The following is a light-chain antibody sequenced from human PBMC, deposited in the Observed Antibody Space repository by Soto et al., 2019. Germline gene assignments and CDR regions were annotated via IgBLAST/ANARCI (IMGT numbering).Light chain of an antibody. J-gene: IGLJ1*01. CDR1: SSDVGNYNY. CDR2: DVS. CDR3: NSYTSSSTYV. V-gene: IGLV2-14*03. Sequence: QSALTQSASVSGSPGQSIAISCTGTSSDVGNYNYVSWYQQHPGKAPKLMIYDVSNRPSGVSNRFSGSKSGNTASLTISGLQAEDEADYYCNSYTSSSTYVFGTGTKLTVL.